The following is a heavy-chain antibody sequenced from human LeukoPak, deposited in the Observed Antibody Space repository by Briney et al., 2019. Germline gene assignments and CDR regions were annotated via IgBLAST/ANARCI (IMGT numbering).Heavy chain of an antibody. CDR3: ARDLGPRKFWNDALDY. CDR2: INQDGSVK. D-gene: IGHD1-1*01. J-gene: IGHJ4*02. CDR1: GFTFNTYW. Sequence: GGSLRLSCAASGFTFNTYWMSWVRQAPGKGLEWVANINQDGSVKYYVDSVKGRFTISRDNAKNSLYLQMNSLRAEDTAVYYCARDLGPRKFWNDALDYWGQGTLVTVSS. V-gene: IGHV3-7*01.